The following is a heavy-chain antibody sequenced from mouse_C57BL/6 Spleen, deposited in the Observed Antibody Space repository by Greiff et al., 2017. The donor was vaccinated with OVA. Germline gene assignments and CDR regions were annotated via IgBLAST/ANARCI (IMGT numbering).Heavy chain of an antibody. CDR1: GYSITSGYY. J-gene: IGHJ4*01. D-gene: IGHD1-1*01. V-gene: IGHV3-6*01. CDR3: ASGSSFLYAMDY. Sequence: EVQLVESGPGLVKPSQSLSLTCSVTGYSITSGYYWNWIRQFPGNKLEWMGYISYDGSNNYNPSLKNRISITRDTSKNQFFLKLNSVTTEDTATYYCASGSSFLYAMDYWGQGTSVTVSS. CDR2: ISYDGSN.